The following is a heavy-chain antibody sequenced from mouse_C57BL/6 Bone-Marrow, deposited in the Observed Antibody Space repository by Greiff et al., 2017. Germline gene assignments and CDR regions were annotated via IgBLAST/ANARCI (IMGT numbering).Heavy chain of an antibody. CDR2: IDPSDSYT. J-gene: IGHJ2*01. V-gene: IGHV1-50*01. CDR3: ARGIYYDLDY. D-gene: IGHD2-4*01. Sequence: QVQLQQPGAELVKPGASVKLSCKASGYTFTSYWMQWVKQRPGKGLEWIGEIDPSDSYTNYNQKFKGKATLTVDTSSSSAYMQLSSLTSDDSAVYYCARGIYYDLDYWGQGTTLTVSS. CDR1: GYTFTSYW.